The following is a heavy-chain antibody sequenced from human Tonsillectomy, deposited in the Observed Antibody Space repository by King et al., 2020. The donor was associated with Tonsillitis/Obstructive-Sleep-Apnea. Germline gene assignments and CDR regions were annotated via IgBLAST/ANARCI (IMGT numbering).Heavy chain of an antibody. CDR3: AREVGDGSGSYPARYYYMDV. D-gene: IGHD3-10*01. J-gene: IGHJ6*03. V-gene: IGHV1-3*01. Sequence: QLVQSGAEVKKPGASVKVSCKASGYTFTSYAMHWVRQAPGQRLEWMGWINACNGNTKYSQKFQGKVTITRDTSASTAYMELSSLRSEDTAVYYCAREVGDGSGSYPARYYYMDVWGKGTTVTVSS. CDR2: INACNGNT. CDR1: GYTFTSYA.